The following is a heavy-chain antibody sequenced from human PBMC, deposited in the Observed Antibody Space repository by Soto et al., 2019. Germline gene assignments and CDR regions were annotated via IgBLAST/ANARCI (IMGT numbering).Heavy chain of an antibody. CDR3: AKEKAEIGVPLFES. J-gene: IGHJ4*02. Sequence: EVELLDSGGGLVQPGGSLRLSCAASGFTFSSYGMSWVRQAPGKSLEWVSGISGSGGAYYADSVKGRFTISRDNSKNTLLLQMNSLRAEDTAVYYCAKEKAEIGVPLFESWGQGTLVTVSS. CDR1: GFTFSSYG. V-gene: IGHV3-23*01. D-gene: IGHD2-8*01. CDR2: ISGSGGA.